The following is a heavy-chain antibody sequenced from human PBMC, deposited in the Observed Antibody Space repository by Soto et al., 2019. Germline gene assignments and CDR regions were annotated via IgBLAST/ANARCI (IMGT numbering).Heavy chain of an antibody. CDR1: GGSISSGDYY. Sequence: QVQLQESGPELVKPSQTLSLTCTVSGGSISSGDYYWSWIRQPPGKGLEWIGYISYSGSTYYNPSLKSRVTISIDTSKNQFSLKLSSVTAADTALYYCARVVVVAANRYFDYWGQGTLVTVSS. CDR2: ISYSGST. V-gene: IGHV4-30-4*01. CDR3: ARVVVVAANRYFDY. J-gene: IGHJ4*02. D-gene: IGHD2-15*01.